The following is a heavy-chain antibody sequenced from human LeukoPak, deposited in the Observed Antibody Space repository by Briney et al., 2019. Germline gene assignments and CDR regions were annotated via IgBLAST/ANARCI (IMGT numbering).Heavy chain of an antibody. CDR3: AKDHLRYYGSGTFDY. J-gene: IGHJ4*02. CDR2: IWYDGSNK. D-gene: IGHD3-10*01. Sequence: GGSLKLSCAASGLTFSSYGMHWVRQAPGKGLEWVAVIWYDGSNKYYADSVKGRFTISRDNSKNTLYLQMNSLRAEDTAVYYCAKDHLRYYGSGTFDYWGQGTLVTVSS. CDR1: GLTFSSYG. V-gene: IGHV3-33*06.